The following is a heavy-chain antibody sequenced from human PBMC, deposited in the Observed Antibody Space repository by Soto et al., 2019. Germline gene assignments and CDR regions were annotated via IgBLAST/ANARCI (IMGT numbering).Heavy chain of an antibody. CDR3: ARGHECVGNSDDYDI. D-gene: IGHD1-1*01. Sequence: QVQLVQSGAEVKKPGSSVKVSCKASGGNFRSESINWVRQAPGQGLEWMGGIIPFFATSDYAQKFQGRLTITADESTTTAYMELSSLRSQDTAGYYCARGHECVGNSDDYDIWGEGTMVTVSS. V-gene: IGHV1-69*12. CDR2: IIPFFATS. CDR1: GGNFRSES. J-gene: IGHJ3*02.